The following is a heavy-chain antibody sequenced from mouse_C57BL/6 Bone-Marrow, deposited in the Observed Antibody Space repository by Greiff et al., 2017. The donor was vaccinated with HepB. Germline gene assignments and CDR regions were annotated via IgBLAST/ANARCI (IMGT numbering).Heavy chain of an antibody. CDR3: AGSGGWLPPYFDV. V-gene: IGHV1-81*01. Sequence: VQLQQSGAELARPGASVKLSCKASGYTFTSYGISWVKQRTGQGLEWIGEIYPRSGNTNYNEKLKGKATLTADKSSSTAYMELSSLTSEDSAVSVCAGSGGWLPPYFDVWCRGTTVTVSS. CDR2: IYPRSGNT. CDR1: GYTFTSYG. J-gene: IGHJ1*03. D-gene: IGHD2-3*01.